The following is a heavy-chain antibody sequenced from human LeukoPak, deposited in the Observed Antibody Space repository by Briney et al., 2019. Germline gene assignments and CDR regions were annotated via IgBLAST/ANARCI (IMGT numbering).Heavy chain of an antibody. CDR3: AISTYYDFWSGYPLDY. V-gene: IGHV4-59*01. J-gene: IGHJ4*02. CDR2: IYYSGST. Sequence: PSETLSLTCTVSGVSISSYYWSWLRQPPGKGLEWIGYIYYSGSTNYNPSLKSRVTISVDTSKNQFSLKLSSVTAADTAVYYCAISTYYDFWSGYPLDYWGQGTLVTVSS. D-gene: IGHD3-3*01. CDR1: GVSISSYY.